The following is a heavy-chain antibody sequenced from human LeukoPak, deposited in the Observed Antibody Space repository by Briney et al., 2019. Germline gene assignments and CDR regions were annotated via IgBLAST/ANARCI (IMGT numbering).Heavy chain of an antibody. V-gene: IGHV3-66*01. CDR1: GFTVSSDY. J-gene: IGHJ3*01. CDR2: IYSGDTT. Sequence: GGSLRLSCAASGFTVSSDYMSWVRQAPGKGLEWVSFIYSGDTTSYADSVKGRFTISRDSSKNTLYLQLNSLRVEDTGVYYCATVNSRAFDVWGQGTMVTVSS. D-gene: IGHD4-23*01. CDR3: ATVNSRAFDV.